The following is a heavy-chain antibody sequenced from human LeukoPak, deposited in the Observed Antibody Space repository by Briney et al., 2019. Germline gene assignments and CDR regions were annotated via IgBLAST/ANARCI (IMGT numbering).Heavy chain of an antibody. V-gene: IGHV3-74*01. Sequence: GGSLRLSCAASGFTFDDYAMHWVRQAPGKGLVWVSRINSDGSSTSYADSVKGRFTLSRDIAKNTLYLQMNSLRAEDTAVYYCARGLSGYSSSLGYWGQGTLVTVSS. CDR3: ARGLSGYSSSLGY. J-gene: IGHJ4*02. D-gene: IGHD6-6*01. CDR2: INSDGSST. CDR1: GFTFDDYA.